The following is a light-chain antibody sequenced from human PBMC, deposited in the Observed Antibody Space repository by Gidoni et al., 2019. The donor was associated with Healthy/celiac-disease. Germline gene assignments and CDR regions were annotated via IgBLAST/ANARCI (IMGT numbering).Light chain of an antibody. CDR1: QSISSY. J-gene: IGKJ2*01. CDR3: QQSYSTPYT. V-gene: IGKV1-39*01. Sequence: DIQMTQSTSSLSASVGDRVTITCRASQSISSYLNWYQQKPGKAPKLLIYAASSLQSGVPSRFSGSGSGTDFTIPISSLQPEDFATYYCQQSYSTPYTFGQGTKLEIK. CDR2: AAS.